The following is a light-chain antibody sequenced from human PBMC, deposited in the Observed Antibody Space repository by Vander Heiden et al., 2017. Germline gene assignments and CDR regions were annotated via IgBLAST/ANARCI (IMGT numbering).Light chain of an antibody. CDR2: DIS. Sequence: EIVLTQSPATPSLSPGERATLPCRDSQSVGNWLAWFQQKRGQAPRLLIYDISNRATSIPARFSGSGSGTDFTLTISSLEPEDFAVYYCQQRTNPYTFGQGTRLEIK. CDR1: QSVGNW. V-gene: IGKV3-11*01. CDR3: QQRTNPYT. J-gene: IGKJ2*01.